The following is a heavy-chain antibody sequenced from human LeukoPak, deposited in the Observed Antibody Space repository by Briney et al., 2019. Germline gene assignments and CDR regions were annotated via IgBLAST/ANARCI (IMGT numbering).Heavy chain of an antibody. CDR3: ARQGEMPTIKPFDY. CDR1: GSSISSGYY. CDR2: IYHSGST. Sequence: SETLSLTCAVSGSSISSGYYWGWIRQPPGKGLEWIGSIYHSGSTYYNPSLESRVTISLDTSKNQFSLKLSSVTAADTAVYYCARQGEMPTIKPFDYWGQGTPVTVSS. D-gene: IGHD5-24*01. V-gene: IGHV4-38-2*01. J-gene: IGHJ4*02.